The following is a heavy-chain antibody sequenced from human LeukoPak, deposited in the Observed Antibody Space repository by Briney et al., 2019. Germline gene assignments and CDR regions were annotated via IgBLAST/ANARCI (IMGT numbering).Heavy chain of an antibody. CDR2: IIPIFGTA. CDR1: GGTFSSYA. D-gene: IGHD3-10*01. V-gene: IGHV1-69*13. Sequence: ASVKVSCKASGGTFSSYAISWVRQAPGQGLERMGGIIPIFGTANYAQKFQGRVTITADESTSTAYMELSSLRSEDTAVYYCARIVGFGELYLDVWGQGTTVTVSS. J-gene: IGHJ6*02. CDR3: ARIVGFGELYLDV.